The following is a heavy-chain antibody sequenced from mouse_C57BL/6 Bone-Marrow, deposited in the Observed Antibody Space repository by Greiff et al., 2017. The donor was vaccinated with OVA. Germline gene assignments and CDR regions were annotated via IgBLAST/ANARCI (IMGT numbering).Heavy chain of an antibody. CDR3: ARLGTLYFDY. V-gene: IGHV1-61*01. CDR2: IYPSDSET. J-gene: IGHJ2*01. D-gene: IGHD2-14*01. Sequence: QVQLQQPGAELVRPGSSVKLSCKASGYTFTSYWMDWVKQRPGQGLEWIGNIYPSDSETHYNQKFKDKATLTVDKSSSTAYMQLSSLTSEDSAVYYCARLGTLYFDYWGQGTTLTVSS. CDR1: GYTFTSYW.